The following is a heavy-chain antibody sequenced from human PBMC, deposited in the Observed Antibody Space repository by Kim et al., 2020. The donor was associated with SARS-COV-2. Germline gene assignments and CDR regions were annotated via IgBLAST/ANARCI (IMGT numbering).Heavy chain of an antibody. CDR1: GGSISSYY. CDR2: IYYSGST. D-gene: IGHD6-13*01. Sequence: SETLSLTCTVSGGSISSYYWSWIRQPPGKGLEWIGYIYYSGSTNYNPSLESRVTISVDTSKNQFSLKLSSVTAADTAVYYCARGHNIAAAGLNWFDPWGQGTLVTVSS. J-gene: IGHJ5*02. V-gene: IGHV4-59*01. CDR3: ARGHNIAAAGLNWFDP.